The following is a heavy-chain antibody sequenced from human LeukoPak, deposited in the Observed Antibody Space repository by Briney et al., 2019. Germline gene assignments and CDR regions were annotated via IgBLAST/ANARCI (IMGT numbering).Heavy chain of an antibody. D-gene: IGHD5-18*01. CDR1: GFSLSATGVG. CDR2: IYWDDDK. J-gene: IGHJ3*02. CDR3: AHNIVGGYKYGGPPDAFDI. Sequence: ESGLTLVKPTQTLTLTCTFSGFSLSATGVGVGWIRQPPGKALEWLALIYWDDDKRYSPSLRSTLTITKDTSKNQVVLTMTNMDPVDTATYYCAHNIVGGYKYGGPPDAFDIWGQRTMVTVSS. V-gene: IGHV2-5*02.